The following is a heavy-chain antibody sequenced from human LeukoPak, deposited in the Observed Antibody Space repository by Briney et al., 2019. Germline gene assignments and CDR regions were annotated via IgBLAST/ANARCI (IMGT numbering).Heavy chain of an antibody. CDR1: GGSISSYY. CDR2: IYYSGST. J-gene: IGHJ4*02. D-gene: IGHD3-10*01. CDR3: ARTRRGEFVY. Sequence: PSETLSLTCTVSGGSISSYYWSWIRQPPGKGPEWIGYIYYSGSTNYNPSLKSRVTISVDTSKNQFSLKLSSVTAADTAVYYCARTRRGEFVYWGQGTLVTVSS. V-gene: IGHV4-59*01.